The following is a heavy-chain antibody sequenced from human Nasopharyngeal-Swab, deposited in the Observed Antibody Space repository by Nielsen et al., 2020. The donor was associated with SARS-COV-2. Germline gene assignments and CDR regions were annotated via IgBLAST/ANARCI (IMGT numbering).Heavy chain of an antibody. Sequence: GGSLRLSCVASGFKFDDYAMHWVRQVPGKGLEWVSGISWNSGFRAQADSVQGRFFISRDNAENSLDLQMNSLRPEDTGLYHCATSLIGAVADAYFDYWGQGTRVTVSS. CDR3: ATSLIGAVADAYFDY. J-gene: IGHJ4*02. CDR2: ISWNSGFR. D-gene: IGHD6-19*01. V-gene: IGHV3-9*01. CDR1: GFKFDDYA.